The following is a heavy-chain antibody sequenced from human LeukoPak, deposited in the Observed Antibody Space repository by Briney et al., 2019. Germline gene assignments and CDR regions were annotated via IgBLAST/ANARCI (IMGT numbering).Heavy chain of an antibody. J-gene: IGHJ6*03. CDR1: GFTFSSYG. Sequence: GGSLRLSCAASGFTFSSYGMHWVRQAPGKGLEWVAFIRYDGSNKYYADSVRGRFTISRDKSKNTVFLQMNSLRADDTAVYYCAKALRAAHRPVYTYYYMDVWGKGTTVTVSS. D-gene: IGHD5/OR15-5a*01. CDR3: AKALRAAHRPVYTYYYMDV. V-gene: IGHV3-30*02. CDR2: IRYDGSNK.